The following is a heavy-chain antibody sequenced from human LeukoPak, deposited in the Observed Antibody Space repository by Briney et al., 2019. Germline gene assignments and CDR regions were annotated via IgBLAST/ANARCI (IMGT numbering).Heavy chain of an antibody. CDR1: GGSISSYY. Sequence: SETLSLTCSVSGGSISSYYWSWLRQPPGKGLEWIGYIYYSGSTNYNPSLKSRVTISVDTSKNQFSLKLSSVTAADTAVYYCARIQYRGGIQLWLDAFDIWGQGTMVTVSS. CDR2: IYYSGST. D-gene: IGHD5-18*01. V-gene: IGHV4-59*08. J-gene: IGHJ3*02. CDR3: ARIQYRGGIQLWLDAFDI.